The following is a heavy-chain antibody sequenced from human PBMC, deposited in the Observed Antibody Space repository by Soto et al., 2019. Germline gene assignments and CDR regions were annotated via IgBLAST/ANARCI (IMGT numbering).Heavy chain of an antibody. CDR2: IWYDGSNK. Sequence: GGSLRLSCAASGFTFSSYGMHWVRQAPGKGLEWVAVIWYDGSNKYYADSVKGRFTISRDNSKNTLYLQMNSLRAEDTAVYYCARAGSSWYRPRYYGMDVWGQGTTVTVSS. D-gene: IGHD6-13*01. J-gene: IGHJ6*02. CDR3: ARAGSSWYRPRYYGMDV. CDR1: GFTFSSYG. V-gene: IGHV3-33*01.